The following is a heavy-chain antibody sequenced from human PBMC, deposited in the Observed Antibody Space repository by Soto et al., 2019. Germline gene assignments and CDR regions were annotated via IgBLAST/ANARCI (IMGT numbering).Heavy chain of an antibody. V-gene: IGHV3-11*01. Sequence: QVQLVESGGGLVKPGGSLRLSCAASGFTFSDYYMSWLRQAPGKGLEWVSYISSSGSTIYYADSVKGRFTISRDNAKNSLYLQMNSLRAEDTAVYYCAADSKGVTIFGVVGWFDPWGQGTLVTVSS. CDR1: GFTFSDYY. D-gene: IGHD3-3*01. CDR3: AADSKGVTIFGVVGWFDP. CDR2: ISSSGSTI. J-gene: IGHJ5*02.